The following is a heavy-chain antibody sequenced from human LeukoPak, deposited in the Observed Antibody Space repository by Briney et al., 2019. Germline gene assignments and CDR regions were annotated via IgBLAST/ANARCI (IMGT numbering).Heavy chain of an antibody. CDR3: AKDHARILWSYY. CDR2: ISGSGDST. J-gene: IGHJ4*02. CDR1: GFTFSSYA. V-gene: IGHV3-23*01. Sequence: GGSLRLSCAASGFTFSSYAMTWVRQAPGKGLEWVSAISGSGDSTYYADSVKGRFTISRENSKNTLYLQMNSLRDEDTAVYYCAKDHARILWSYYWGQGTLVTVSS. D-gene: IGHD2/OR15-2a*01.